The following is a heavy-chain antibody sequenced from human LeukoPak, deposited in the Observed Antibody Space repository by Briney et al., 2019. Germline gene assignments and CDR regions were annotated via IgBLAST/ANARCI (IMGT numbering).Heavy chain of an antibody. CDR1: GGSISSSSYY. CDR3: ARGAYNYGSGSYVFDY. CDR2: MYYSGNT. J-gene: IGHJ4*02. D-gene: IGHD3-10*01. V-gene: IGHV4-39*07. Sequence: SETLSLTCTVSGGSISSSSYYWGWIRQPPGKGLEWIGSMYYSGNTYYNPSLKSRVTMSVDTSKNQFSLKLSSVTAADTAVYYCARGAYNYGSGSYVFDYWGQGTLVTVSS.